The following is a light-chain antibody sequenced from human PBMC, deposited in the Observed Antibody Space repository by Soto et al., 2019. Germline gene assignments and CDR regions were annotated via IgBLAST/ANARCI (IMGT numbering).Light chain of an antibody. CDR1: SGHSSYI. V-gene: IGLV4-60*02. J-gene: IGLJ3*02. Sequence: QSVLTQSSSASASLGSSVKLTCTLSSGHSSYIIAWHQQQPGKAPRYLMKLEGSGSYNKGSGFPDRFSGSSSGADRYLTICNLHVEDEADYYCETWDSNTHTVFGGGTKLTVL. CDR3: ETWDSNTHTV. CDR2: LEGSGSY.